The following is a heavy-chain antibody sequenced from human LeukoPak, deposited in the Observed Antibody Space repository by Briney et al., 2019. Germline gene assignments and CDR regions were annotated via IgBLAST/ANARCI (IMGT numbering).Heavy chain of an antibody. CDR1: VYTFTSYG. D-gene: IGHD2-21*02. CDR2: ISAYNGNT. J-gene: IGHJ4*02. V-gene: IGHV1-18*01. Sequence: ASVKVSCKGSVYTFTSYGISWVRQAPGQGLDWMGWISAYNGNTNYAQKLQGRVTMTTDTSKSTAYMELRSLRSDDTAVYYCARRPLNLNSDCFVDYWGQGTLVTVSS. CDR3: ARRPLNLNSDCFVDY.